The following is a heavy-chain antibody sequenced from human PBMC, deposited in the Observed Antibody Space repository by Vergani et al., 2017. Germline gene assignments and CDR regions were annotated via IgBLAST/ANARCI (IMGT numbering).Heavy chain of an antibody. J-gene: IGHJ5*02. CDR1: GLTLSSYG. V-gene: IGHV3-30*02. Sequence: QVQLVESGGGVVQPGGSMRLSCSASGLTLSSYGVHWVRQAPGRGLESVTVPRPHEDGAFYSASVRGRFTVSRDNSKNTLYLEMNRLNVDDTAIYYCGKTQGTVVGTWWFDPWGQGTPVTVSS. CDR2: PRPHEDGA. CDR3: GKTQGTVVGTWWFDP. D-gene: IGHD1-7*01.